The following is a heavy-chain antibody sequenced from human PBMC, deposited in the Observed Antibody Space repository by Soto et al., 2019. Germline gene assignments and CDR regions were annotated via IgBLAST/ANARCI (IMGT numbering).Heavy chain of an antibody. Sequence: SETLSLTCTVSGGSISSYYWSWIRQPPGKGLEWIGYIYYSGSTNYNPSLKSRVTISVDTSKNQFSLKLSSVTAADTAAYYCARGTIFGVVISTYGMDVWGQGTTVTVSS. CDR2: IYYSGST. CDR3: ARGTIFGVVISTYGMDV. J-gene: IGHJ6*02. D-gene: IGHD3-3*01. V-gene: IGHV4-59*01. CDR1: GGSISSYY.